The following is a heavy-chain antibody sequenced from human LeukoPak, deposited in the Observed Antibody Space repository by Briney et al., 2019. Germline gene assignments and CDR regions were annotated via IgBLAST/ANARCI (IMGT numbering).Heavy chain of an antibody. CDR3: AILWDSYGYNFDY. CDR1: GYTFTGYF. J-gene: IGHJ4*02. D-gene: IGHD5-18*01. CDR2: INPNIGGT. Sequence: GASVKVSFKASGYTFTGYFVHWVRQAPGQGLEWMGRINPNIGGTNYAQKFQGRVTMTRDTFISTAYMELSRLRSDDTAVYYCAILWDSYGYNFDYWGQGTLVTVSS. V-gene: IGHV1-2*06.